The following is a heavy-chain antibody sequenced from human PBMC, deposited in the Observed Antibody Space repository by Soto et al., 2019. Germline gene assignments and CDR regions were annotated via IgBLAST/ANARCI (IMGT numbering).Heavy chain of an antibody. J-gene: IGHJ4*02. Sequence: SETLSLTCTVSGGSISSYYWSWIRQPPGKGLEWIGYIYYSGSTNYNPSLKSRVTISVYLQMSSPETEDTAVYYCARVSMTVGATSYFDYWGQGILVTVSS. CDR2: IYYSGST. CDR1: GGSISSYY. CDR3: GATSYFDY. V-gene: IGHV4-59*01. D-gene: IGHD1-26*01.